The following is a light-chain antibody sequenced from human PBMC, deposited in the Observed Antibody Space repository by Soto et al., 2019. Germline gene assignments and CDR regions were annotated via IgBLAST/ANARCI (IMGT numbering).Light chain of an antibody. Sequence: QLTQSPSSLSASVGDRVIITCRASQSVSRSLNWYQQKAGQAPKLLIYAASTLHSGVPSRFSGSGSGTEFTLTISSLQPEDFATYFCQQSYSTPWTFGQGTKVDIK. CDR1: QSVSRS. J-gene: IGKJ1*01. CDR2: AAS. V-gene: IGKV1-39*01. CDR3: QQSYSTPWT.